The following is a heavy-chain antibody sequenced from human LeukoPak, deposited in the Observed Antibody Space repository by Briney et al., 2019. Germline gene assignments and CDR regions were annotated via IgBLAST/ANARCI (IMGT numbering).Heavy chain of an antibody. CDR3: ARDTVNGPFVISLDL. V-gene: IGHV3-48*03. CDR1: GFSLRSSE. CDR2: INSADNVE. J-gene: IGHJ5*02. Sequence: GGSLRLSCAASGFSLRSSEMNWVRQAPGKGPEWVAHINSADNVEYYTDSVRGRFTMSSDNAKDLLYLHLNSLRDEDTAVYYCARDTVNGPFVISLDLWGQGVLVTVSS. D-gene: IGHD2-8*01.